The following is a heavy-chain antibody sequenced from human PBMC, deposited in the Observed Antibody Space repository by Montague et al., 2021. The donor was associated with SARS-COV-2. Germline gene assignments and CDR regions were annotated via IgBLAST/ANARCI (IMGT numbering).Heavy chain of an antibody. D-gene: IGHD2-15*01. CDR1: GGSISSSNYY. J-gene: IGHJ6*02. Sequence: SETLSLTCTVSGGSISSSNYYWGWIRQPPGKGLEWIGNMYYSGSTYYNPSLKSRVTISIDTSKNQFSLKLSSVTAADTAVYYCVRADRRDPDTPHLYYYKGMDLWGQGTTVTVSS. CDR3: VRADRRDPDTPHLYYYKGMDL. CDR2: MYYSGST. V-gene: IGHV4-39*07.